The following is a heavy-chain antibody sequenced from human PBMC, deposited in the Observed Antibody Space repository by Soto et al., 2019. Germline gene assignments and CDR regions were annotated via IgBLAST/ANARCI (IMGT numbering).Heavy chain of an antibody. J-gene: IGHJ4*02. CDR2: IYYSGST. CDR1: GGSINGYF. CDR3: ARHDMAMVRVSYLEQ. V-gene: IGHV4-59*08. D-gene: IGHD5-18*01. Sequence: QVQLQESGPGLVKPSETLSLTCTVSGGSINGYFWSWIRQPPGKGLEWIGYIYYSGSTSYNPSLMSRVTFSVDTSKDQFSLQLGSVAAADTALYFCARHDMAMVRVSYLEQWGQGALVTVSS.